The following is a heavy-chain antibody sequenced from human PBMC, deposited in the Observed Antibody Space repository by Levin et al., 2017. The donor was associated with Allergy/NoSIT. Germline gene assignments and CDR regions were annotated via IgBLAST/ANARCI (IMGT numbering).Heavy chain of an antibody. Sequence: SETLSLTCTVSGASLSDNYWTWIRQPPGKGLEWIGFIYYSGNTNYNPSLKTRATISADPSKHQFSLKINSVTAADTAVYYCARVDWGIRGDTENWFDPWGQGTLVTVSS. J-gene: IGHJ5*02. V-gene: IGHV4-59*01. CDR2: IYYSGNT. CDR1: GASLSDNY. D-gene: IGHD2-21*01. CDR3: ARVDWGIRGDTENWFDP.